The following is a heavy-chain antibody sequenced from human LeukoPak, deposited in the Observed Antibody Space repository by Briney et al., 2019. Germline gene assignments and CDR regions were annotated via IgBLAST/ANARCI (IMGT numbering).Heavy chain of an antibody. Sequence: PGGSLRLSCAASGFTFDNYWMSWVRQAPGKGLEWVANIKEDGSEKYYVDSVKGRFTISRDNAKKTLYLQMNSLRAEDTAVYYCTTTLTLTTSCSWGQGTLVTVSS. D-gene: IGHD4-17*01. CDR1: GFTFDNYW. V-gene: IGHV3-7*01. CDR3: TTTLTLTTSCS. J-gene: IGHJ5*02. CDR2: IKEDGSEK.